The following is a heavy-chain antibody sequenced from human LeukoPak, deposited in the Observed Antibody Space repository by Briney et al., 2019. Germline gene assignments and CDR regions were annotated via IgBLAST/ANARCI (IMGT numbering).Heavy chain of an antibody. D-gene: IGHD6-19*01. J-gene: IGHJ5*02. CDR1: GYTFTTYD. CDR3: ARGRGSGHKENWFDP. Sequence: AAVKVSCKSAGYTFTTYDINWMRQATGQGLEWVGCMNPNSGNTGYTQKFQGRVTMTRNTSISTAYMELSSLRSEDTAVYYCARGRGSGHKENWFDPWGQGTLVTVSS. CDR2: MNPNSGNT. V-gene: IGHV1-8*01.